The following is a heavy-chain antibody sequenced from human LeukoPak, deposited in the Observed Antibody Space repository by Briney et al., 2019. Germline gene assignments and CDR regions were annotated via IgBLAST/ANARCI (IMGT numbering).Heavy chain of an antibody. CDR3: ARDVSYYYDSSRDAFDI. CDR2: ISSSSSYI. J-gene: IGHJ3*02. V-gene: IGHV3-21*01. D-gene: IGHD3-22*01. Sequence: GGSLRLSCAASGFTFSSYSMNWVRQAPGKGLEWVSSISSSSSYIYYADSVKGRFTISRDNAKNSLYLQMNSLRAEDTAVYYSARDVSYYYDSSRDAFDIWGQGTMVTVSS. CDR1: GFTFSSYS.